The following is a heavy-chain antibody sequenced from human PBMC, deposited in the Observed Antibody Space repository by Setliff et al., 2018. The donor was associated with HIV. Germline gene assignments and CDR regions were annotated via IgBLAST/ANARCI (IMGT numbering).Heavy chain of an antibody. Sequence: GGSLRLSCAASGFRSSDYYMNWIRQAPGKGLEWISSISSSGRTIKYADSVKGRFTISRDNAKRSLYLQMNSLRVEDTAVYYCARDIPPEYPGFDLWGQGTVVTVSS. D-gene: IGHD6-6*01. J-gene: IGHJ3*01. CDR1: GFRSSDYY. CDR3: ARDIPPEYPGFDL. V-gene: IGHV3-11*04. CDR2: ISSSGRTI.